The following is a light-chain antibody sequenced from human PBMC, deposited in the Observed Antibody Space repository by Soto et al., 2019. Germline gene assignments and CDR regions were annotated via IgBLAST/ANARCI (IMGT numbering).Light chain of an antibody. Sequence: EILVALSGSTLFASVGDRVTLPCRASQSMSSWLAWYQKRPGQPPKLFIFDTSTLPSGVPSRFTGAGSGTDFTLTINILQPEDVAPYYCQESVFAPTTFGQGT. V-gene: IGKV1-5*01. J-gene: IGKJ5*01. CDR2: DTS. CDR3: QESVFAPTT. CDR1: QSMSSW.